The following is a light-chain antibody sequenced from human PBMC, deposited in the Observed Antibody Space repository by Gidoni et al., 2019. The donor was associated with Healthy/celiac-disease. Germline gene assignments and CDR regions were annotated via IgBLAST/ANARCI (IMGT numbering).Light chain of an antibody. CDR3: QQYNSYPYT. J-gene: IGKJ2*01. CDR1: QSISSW. V-gene: IGKV1-5*03. Sequence: IQRTQSPSTLSASVGDRVTITCRASQSISSWLAWYQQKPGKAPKLLIYKASSLESGVPSRFSGSGSGKEFTLTISSLQPDDFATYYCQQYNSYPYTFGQGTKLEIK. CDR2: KAS.